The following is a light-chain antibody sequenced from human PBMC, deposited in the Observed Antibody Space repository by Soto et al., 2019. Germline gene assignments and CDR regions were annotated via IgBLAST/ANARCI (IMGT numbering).Light chain of an antibody. J-gene: IGLJ2*01. CDR2: YDS. Sequence: SYELTQPPSVSVAPGKTARITCGGKNIGSKSVHWYQQKPGQAPVLVIYYDSDRPSGIPERFSGSNSGNTATLTISRVEAGDEADYYCQVWDSSSDVVFGGGTQLTVL. CDR1: NIGSKS. V-gene: IGLV3-21*04. CDR3: QVWDSSSDVV.